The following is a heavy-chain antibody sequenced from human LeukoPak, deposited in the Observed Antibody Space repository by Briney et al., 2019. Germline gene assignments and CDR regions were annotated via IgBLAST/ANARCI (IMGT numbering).Heavy chain of an antibody. CDR3: TKGRGI. V-gene: IGHV4-61*09. D-gene: IGHD3-10*01. CDR1: GGSISSGSYD. CDR2: IYTSGTS. Sequence: PSETLSLTCTVSGGSISSGSYDWYWIRQPAGKGLEWIGHIYTSGTSSYNPSLRSRVTISVDTSKNQFSLKLTSVTAADTAVYYCTKGRGIWGQGTLVTVSS. J-gene: IGHJ4*02.